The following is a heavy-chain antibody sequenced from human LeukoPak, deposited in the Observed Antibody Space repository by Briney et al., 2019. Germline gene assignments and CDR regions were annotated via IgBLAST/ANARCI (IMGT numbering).Heavy chain of an antibody. D-gene: IGHD3-10*01. Sequence: SGGSLRLSCAASGFTFSSYAMHWVRQAPGKGLEWVAVISYDGSNKYYADSVKGRFTISRDNSKNTLYLQMNSLRAEDTAVYYCAKERDYYVSASCDYWGQGIQVTVSS. J-gene: IGHJ4*02. CDR2: ISYDGSNK. V-gene: IGHV3-30-3*01. CDR3: AKERDYYVSASCDY. CDR1: GFTFSSYA.